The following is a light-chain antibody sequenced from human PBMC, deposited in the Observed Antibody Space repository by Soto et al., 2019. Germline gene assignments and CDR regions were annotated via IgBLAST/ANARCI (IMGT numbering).Light chain of an antibody. Sequence: QSALTQPASVSGSPGQSITISCTGITTYIGANNDVSWYQQHPGEVPKLILFAVSSRPSGVSDRFSGSKSGNMASLTISGLQADDEADYYCSSYTTSHVVFGGGTKVTVL. V-gene: IGLV2-14*01. J-gene: IGLJ2*01. CDR2: AVS. CDR1: TTYIGANND. CDR3: SSYTTSHVV.